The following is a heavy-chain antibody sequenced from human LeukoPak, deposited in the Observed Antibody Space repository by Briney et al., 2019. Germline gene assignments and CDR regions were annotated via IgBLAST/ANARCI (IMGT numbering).Heavy chain of an antibody. D-gene: IGHD6-19*01. CDR1: GFTFSSYG. J-gene: IGHJ4*02. CDR2: IWYDGSNK. CDR3: ARDSSGWYYFDY. V-gene: IGHV3-33*01. Sequence: GGSLRLSCAASGFTFSSYGMHWVRQAPGKGLEWVAVIWYDGSNKYYADSVKGRFAISRDNSKNTLYLQMNSLRAEDTAVYYCARDSSGWYYFDYWGQGTLVTVSS.